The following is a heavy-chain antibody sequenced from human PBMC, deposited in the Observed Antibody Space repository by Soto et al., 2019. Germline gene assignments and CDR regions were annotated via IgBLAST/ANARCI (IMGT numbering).Heavy chain of an antibody. V-gene: IGHV4-59*01. CDR1: GGSISNYY. Sequence: SETLCLTFTVSGGSISNYYWSWIRRPPGKGLEWIGDIYYSGNTKYNASLKSRLTISADTCKDQLSLKLSSVTAADTAVYYCARDVTTDAFDIWGQGTRVTVSS. CDR2: IYYSGNT. CDR3: ARDVTTDAFDI. J-gene: IGHJ3*02. D-gene: IGHD1-1*01.